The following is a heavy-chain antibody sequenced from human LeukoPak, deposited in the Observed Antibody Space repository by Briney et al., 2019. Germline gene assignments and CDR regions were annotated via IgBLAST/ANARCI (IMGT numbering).Heavy chain of an antibody. V-gene: IGHV4-59*01. Sequence: SETLSLTCTVSGGSISSYYWSWIRQPPGKGLEWIGYIYYSGSTNYNPSLKSRVTISVATSKNQFSLKLRSVPAADTAVYYCAREVTMGFAPWGQGTLVTVSS. D-gene: IGHD4/OR15-4a*01. J-gene: IGHJ5*02. CDR3: AREVTMGFAP. CDR2: IYYSGST. CDR1: GGSISSYY.